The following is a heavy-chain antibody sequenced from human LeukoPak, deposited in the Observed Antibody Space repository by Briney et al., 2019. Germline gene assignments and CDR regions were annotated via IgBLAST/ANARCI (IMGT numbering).Heavy chain of an antibody. CDR3: ARGMGSGSSNPFDY. CDR2: INHSGST. J-gene: IGHJ4*02. V-gene: IGHV4-34*01. Sequence: SETLSLTCAVYGGSFSGYYWSWIRQPPGKGLEWIGEINHSGSTNYNPSLKSRVTISVDTSKNQFSLKLSSVTAADTAMYYCARGMGSGSSNPFDYWGQGTLVTVSS. D-gene: IGHD1-1*01. CDR1: GGSFSGYY.